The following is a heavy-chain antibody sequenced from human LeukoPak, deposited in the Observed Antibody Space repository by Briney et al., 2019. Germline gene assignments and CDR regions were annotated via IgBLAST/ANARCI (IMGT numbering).Heavy chain of an antibody. J-gene: IGHJ6*03. CDR3: ARVSYDRGYYYYYYMDV. V-gene: IGHV4-34*01. Sequence: PSETLSLTCTVSGGSISSYYWSWIRQPPGKGLEWIGEINHSGSTNYNPSLKSRVTISVDTSKNQFSLKLGSVTAADTAVYYCARVSYDRGYYYYYYMDVWGKGTTVTVSS. CDR1: GGSISSYY. D-gene: IGHD3-22*01. CDR2: INHSGST.